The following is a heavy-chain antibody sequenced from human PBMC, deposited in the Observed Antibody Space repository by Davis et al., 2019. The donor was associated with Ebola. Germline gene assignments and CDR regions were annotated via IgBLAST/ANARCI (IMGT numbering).Heavy chain of an antibody. J-gene: IGHJ6*02. D-gene: IGHD2-21*02. CDR2: IYYSGST. CDR3: ARSGVWVTPYCYYGMDV. V-gene: IGHV4-59*08. CDR1: GGFFSSYY. Sequence: SETLSLTCTMSGGFFSSYYWSWIRQPPGKGLEWIGYIYYSGSTNYNPSLKSRVTISVDTSKNQFSLKLSSVTAADTAVYYCARSGVWVTPYCYYGMDVWGQGTTVTVSS.